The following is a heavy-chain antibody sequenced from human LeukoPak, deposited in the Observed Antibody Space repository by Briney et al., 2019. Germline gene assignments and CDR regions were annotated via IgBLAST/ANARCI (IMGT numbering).Heavy chain of an antibody. CDR1: GYTFTSYG. CDR2: MNPNSGNT. J-gene: IGHJ4*02. V-gene: IGHV1-8*02. Sequence: ASVTVSCKASGYTFTSYGISWVRQAPGQGLEWMGWMNPNSGNTGYAQKFQGRVTMTRNTSISTAYMELSSLRSEDTAVYYCARGRGTMVRGVIINDYWGQGTLVTVSS. CDR3: ARGRGTMVRGVIINDY. D-gene: IGHD3-10*01.